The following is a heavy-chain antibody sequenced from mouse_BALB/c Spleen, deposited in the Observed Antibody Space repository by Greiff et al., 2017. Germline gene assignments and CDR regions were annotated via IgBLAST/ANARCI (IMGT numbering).Heavy chain of an antibody. V-gene: IGHV5-6-5*01. CDR3: ERGGMITTEAMDY. CDR1: GFTFSSYA. CDR2: ISSGGST. D-gene: IGHD2-4*01. Sequence: EVHLVESGGGLVKPGGSLKLSCAASGFTFSSYAMSWVRQTPEKRLEWVASISSGGSTYYPDSVKGRFTISRDNARNILYLQMSSLRSEDTAMYYYERGGMITTEAMDYWGQGTSVTVSS. J-gene: IGHJ4*01.